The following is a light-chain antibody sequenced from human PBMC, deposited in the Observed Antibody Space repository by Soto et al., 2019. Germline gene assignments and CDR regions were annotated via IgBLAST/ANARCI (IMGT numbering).Light chain of an antibody. CDR1: QDISNY. CDR3: QPHDNLPLYT. Sequence: DIQMTQSPSSLSASVGDRVTITCQASQDISNYLNWYQQKPGKAPKLLIYDASNLETGVPSRFSGSGSGTDFTFTIISLQPEDIATYYCQPHDNLPLYTFGKGTKLEIK. V-gene: IGKV1-33*01. J-gene: IGKJ2*01. CDR2: DAS.